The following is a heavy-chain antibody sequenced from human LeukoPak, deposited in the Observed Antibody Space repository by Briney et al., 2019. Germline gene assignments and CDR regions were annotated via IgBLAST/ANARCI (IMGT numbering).Heavy chain of an antibody. D-gene: IGHD4-17*01. V-gene: IGHV4-59*11. J-gene: IGHJ3*02. Sequence: PSETLSLTCAVSTDSISSHYWSWIRQPPGKGLEWIGYISYIGSTNYNPSLKSRVTISIDTSKNQFSLKLGSVTAADTAVYYCARDLITVTKGFDIWGQGTMVSVSS. CDR3: ARDLITVTKGFDI. CDR2: ISYIGST. CDR1: TDSISSHY.